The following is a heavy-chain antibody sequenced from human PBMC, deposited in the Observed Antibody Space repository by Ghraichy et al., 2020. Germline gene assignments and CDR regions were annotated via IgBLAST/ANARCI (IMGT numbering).Heavy chain of an antibody. CDR1: GFTFSSYS. CDR3: ARGLSGASGSYSFEN. CDR2: ISSGSNYI. J-gene: IGHJ4*02. V-gene: IGHV3-21*01. D-gene: IGHD3-10*01. Sequence: LSLTCAASGFTFSSYSMCWVRQAPGKGLEWVSYISSGSNYIYYADSVKGRFTISRDNAKKSLYLQMNSLRAEDRAVYYCARGLSGASGSYSFENWGQGTQVTVSS.